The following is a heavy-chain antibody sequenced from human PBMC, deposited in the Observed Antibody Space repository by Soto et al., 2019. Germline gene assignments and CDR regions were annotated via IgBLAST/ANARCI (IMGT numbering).Heavy chain of an antibody. Sequence: EVQLVESGGGLVQPGGSPRLSCAASGFTFSSYWMHWVRQAPGKGLVWVSRINSDGSSTSYADSVKGRFTISRDNAKNTLYQQMNSLRAEDTAVYYCVRTSLVVAAATREDYWGQGTLVTVSS. D-gene: IGHD2-15*01. CDR3: VRTSLVVAAATREDY. J-gene: IGHJ4*02. V-gene: IGHV3-74*01. CDR2: INSDGSST. CDR1: GFTFSSYW.